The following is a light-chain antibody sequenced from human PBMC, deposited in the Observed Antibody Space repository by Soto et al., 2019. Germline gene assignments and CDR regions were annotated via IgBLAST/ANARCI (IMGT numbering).Light chain of an antibody. CDR1: SSDVGGYNY. CDR2: EVS. Sequence: ALTQPPSASGSPGQSVTISCTGTSSDVGGYNYVSWYQHHPGKAPKLMVSEVSKRPSGVPDRFSGSKSGNTASLTVSGLQAEDEADYYCSSYAGNNNPYVFGTGTKVTVL. J-gene: IGLJ1*01. CDR3: SSYAGNNNPYV. V-gene: IGLV2-8*01.